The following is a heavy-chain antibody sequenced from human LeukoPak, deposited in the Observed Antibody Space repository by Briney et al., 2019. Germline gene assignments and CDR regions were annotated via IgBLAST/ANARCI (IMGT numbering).Heavy chain of an antibody. CDR3: ARDHCSSTSCSYDY. J-gene: IGHJ4*02. CDR2: ISSSGSTI. D-gene: IGHD2-2*01. CDR1: RFTLSEYY. V-gene: IGHV3-11*01. Sequence: GGSLRLSCADSRFTLSEYYMSWIRHAPGRGLGWVSYISSSGSTIYYADSVKGRFTISRDNAKNSLYLQMNSLRAEDTAVYYCARDHCSSTSCSYDYWGQGTLVTVSS.